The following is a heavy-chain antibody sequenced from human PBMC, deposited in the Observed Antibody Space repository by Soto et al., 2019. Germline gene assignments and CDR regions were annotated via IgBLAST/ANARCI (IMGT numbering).Heavy chain of an antibody. CDR3: AKSNVLLWFGELSFQH. D-gene: IGHD3-10*01. J-gene: IGHJ1*01. CDR1: GFTFSSYA. Sequence: GGSLRLSCAASGFTFSSYAMSWVRQAPGKGLEWVSAISGSGGSTYYADSVKGRFTISRDNSKNTLYLQMNSLRAEDTAVYYCAKSNVLLWFGELSFQHWGQGTLVTVSS. CDR2: ISGSGGST. V-gene: IGHV3-23*01.